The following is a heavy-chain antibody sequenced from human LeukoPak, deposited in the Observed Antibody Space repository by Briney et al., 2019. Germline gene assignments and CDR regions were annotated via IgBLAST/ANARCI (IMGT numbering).Heavy chain of an antibody. J-gene: IGHJ6*03. CDR2: INGGGNTT. Sequence: GGSLRLSCAASVFALSRFDLGRVRQSPGKGLEWLSTINGGGNTTFYADSVKGRFTISRDNSKNTLYLHMDGVRHDDTAIYYCAKELHVAVAVADYYYFYMDRWRGGTAVSVSS. D-gene: IGHD6-19*01. CDR3: AKELHVAVAVADYYYFYMDR. V-gene: IGHV3-23*01. CDR1: VFALSRFD.